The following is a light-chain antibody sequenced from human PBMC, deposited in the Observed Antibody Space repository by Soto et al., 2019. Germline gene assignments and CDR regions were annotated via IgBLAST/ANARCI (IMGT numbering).Light chain of an antibody. V-gene: IGKV3-20*01. J-gene: IGKJ1*01. CDR2: GGS. Sequence: EIVLTQSPGTVSFSPGERATLSCRASQSVGSRWLAWYQQKPGQAPRVLIYGGSNRATGIPDRFSGSGSGTDFTLTISRLDPEDFAVYYCQQYYSSRTFGQGTKVEMK. CDR1: QSVGSRW. CDR3: QQYYSSRT.